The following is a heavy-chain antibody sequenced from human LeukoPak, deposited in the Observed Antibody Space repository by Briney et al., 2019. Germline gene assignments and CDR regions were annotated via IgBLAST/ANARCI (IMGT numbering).Heavy chain of an antibody. J-gene: IGHJ4*02. CDR2: IYYSGST. V-gene: IGHV4-39*01. CDR1: GGSISSSSYY. D-gene: IGHD3-10*01. CDR3: ARPGGLWFGEYKSYYFDY. Sequence: SETLSLTWTVSGGSISSSSYYWGWIRQPPGKGLEWIGSIYYSGSTYYNPSLKSRVTISVDTSKNQFSLKLSSVTAADTAVYYCARPGGLWFGEYKSYYFDYWGQGTLVTVSS.